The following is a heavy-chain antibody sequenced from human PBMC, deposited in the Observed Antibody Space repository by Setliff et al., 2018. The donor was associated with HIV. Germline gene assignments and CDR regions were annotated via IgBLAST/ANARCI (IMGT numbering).Heavy chain of an antibody. V-gene: IGHV4-4*09. Sequence: LSLTCTVSGGSISSYYWSWIRQPPGKGLEWLGHIYPSGSTNYNPSLKSRVTISVDTSKNQFSLKLYSVTAADTAVYYCARAYFGSGIYYWGQGTLVTVSS. D-gene: IGHD3-10*01. CDR2: IYPSGST. CDR1: GGSISSYY. CDR3: ARAYFGSGIYY. J-gene: IGHJ4*02.